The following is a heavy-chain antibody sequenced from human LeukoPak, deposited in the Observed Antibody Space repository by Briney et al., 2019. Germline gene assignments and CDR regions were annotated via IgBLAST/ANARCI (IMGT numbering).Heavy chain of an antibody. J-gene: IGHJ4*02. CDR3: ARSRRISGTTGRYFDS. V-gene: IGHV2-5*01. CDR2: IYWNDDK. CDR1: GFSLSTSGVG. D-gene: IGHD1-7*01. Sequence: SGPTLVKPTQTLTLTCTFCGFSLSTSGVGVDWIRQPPGKALEWLALIYWNDDKRYSPSLKSRLTITKDTSKKQVVLTMTNMDPVDTDTYYCARSRRISGTTGRYFDSWGQGTLVTVSS.